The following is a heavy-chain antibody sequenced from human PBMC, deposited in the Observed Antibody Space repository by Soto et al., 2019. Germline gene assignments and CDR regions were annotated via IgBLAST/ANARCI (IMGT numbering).Heavy chain of an antibody. J-gene: IGHJ4*02. CDR3: ASLDLPGPSGNHRPRY. CDR2: ISYDGSNK. Sequence: GGSLRLSCAASGFTFSSYAMHWVRQAPGKGLEWVAVISYDGSNKYYADSVKGRFTISRDNSKNTLYLQMNSLRAEDTAVYYCASLDLPGPSGNHRPRYWGQGTLVTVSS. V-gene: IGHV3-30-3*01. D-gene: IGHD3-3*01. CDR1: GFTFSSYA.